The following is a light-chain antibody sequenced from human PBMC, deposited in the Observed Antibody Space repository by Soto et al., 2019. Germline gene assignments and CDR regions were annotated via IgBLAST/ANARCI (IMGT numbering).Light chain of an antibody. Sequence: EIVLTQSPGTLSLYPGERATLSCRASQRFNSAYLAWYQHKPGQPPRLLIYASSNRAAGIPDRFSGSASGTDFTLTISRLEPEDSAVYYCHDYVDSPWGLGQGTKVEIK. CDR3: HDYVDSPWG. CDR1: QRFNSAY. CDR2: ASS. J-gene: IGKJ1*01. V-gene: IGKV3-20*01.